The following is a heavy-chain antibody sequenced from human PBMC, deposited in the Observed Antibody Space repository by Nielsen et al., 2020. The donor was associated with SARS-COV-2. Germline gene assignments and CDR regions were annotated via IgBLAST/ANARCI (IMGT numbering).Heavy chain of an antibody. CDR3: ARDQGAIAARPLWFDP. CDR1: GGTFSSYA. D-gene: IGHD6-6*01. CDR2: IIPIFGTA. J-gene: IGHJ5*02. V-gene: IGHV1-69*13. Sequence: SVKVSCKASGGTFSSYAISWVRQAPGQGLEWMGGIIPIFGTANYAQKFQGRVTITADESTSTAYMELSSLRSEDTAVYYCARDQGAIAARPLWFDPWGQGTLVTVSS.